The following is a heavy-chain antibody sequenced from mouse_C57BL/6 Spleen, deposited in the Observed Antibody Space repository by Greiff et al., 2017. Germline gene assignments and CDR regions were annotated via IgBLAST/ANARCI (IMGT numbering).Heavy chain of an antibody. Sequence: VMLVESGPGLVQPSQSLSITCTVSGFSLTSYGVHWVRQSPGKGLEWLGVIWSGGSTDYNAAFISRLSISKDNSKSQVFFKMNSLQADDTAIYYCARRVGLFPYAMDYWGQGTSVTVSS. CDR2: IWSGGST. J-gene: IGHJ4*01. CDR3: ARRVGLFPYAMDY. D-gene: IGHD1-1*01. V-gene: IGHV2-2*01. CDR1: GFSLTSYG.